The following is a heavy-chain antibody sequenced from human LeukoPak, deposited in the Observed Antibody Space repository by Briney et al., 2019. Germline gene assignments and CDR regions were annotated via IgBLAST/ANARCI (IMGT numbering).Heavy chain of an antibody. D-gene: IGHD6-13*01. J-gene: IGHJ4*02. CDR1: GFIFSGYW. CDR2: VSGSGVST. CDR3: AKGAITTGGTLVY. Sequence: GGSLRLSCVASGFIFSGYWMTWVRQAPGKGLEWVSTVSGSGVSTYYADSVKGRFTISRDNSKNTLYLQMNSLRAEDTAVYYCAKGAITTGGTLVYWGQGTLVTVSS. V-gene: IGHV3-23*01.